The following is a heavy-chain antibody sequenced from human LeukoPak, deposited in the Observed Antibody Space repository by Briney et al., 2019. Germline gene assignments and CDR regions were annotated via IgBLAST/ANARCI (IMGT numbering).Heavy chain of an antibody. CDR2: ISGSGGST. CDR1: GFTFSSYW. D-gene: IGHD6-19*01. Sequence: PGGSLRLSCAASGFTFSSYWMSWVRQAPGKGLEWVSAISGSGGSTYYADSVKGRFTISRDNSKNTLYLQMNSLRAEDTAVYYCAKDRARIAVAAYFDYWGQGTLVTVSS. V-gene: IGHV3-23*01. J-gene: IGHJ4*02. CDR3: AKDRARIAVAAYFDY.